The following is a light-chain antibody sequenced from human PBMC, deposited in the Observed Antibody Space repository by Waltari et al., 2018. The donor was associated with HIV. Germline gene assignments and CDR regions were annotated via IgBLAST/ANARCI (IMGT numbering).Light chain of an antibody. CDR2: DNN. J-gene: IGLJ3*02. Sequence: QSVLTPPPPGSPAPGPKATIPCSVSSSNIGSNYVPWYQQLPRTPPKLLIYDNNNRPSGMPDRFSGSKSGTSATLGITGLQTGDEADDYCGTWDSSLSAGVFGGGTKLTVL. V-gene: IGLV1-51*01. CDR3: GTWDSSLSAGV. CDR1: SSNIGSNY.